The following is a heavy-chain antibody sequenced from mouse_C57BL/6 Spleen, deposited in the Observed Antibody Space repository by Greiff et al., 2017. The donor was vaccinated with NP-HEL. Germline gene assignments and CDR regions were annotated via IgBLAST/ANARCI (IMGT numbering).Heavy chain of an antibody. J-gene: IGHJ3*01. CDR1: GYTFTSYW. V-gene: IGHV1-64*01. Sequence: QVQLQQPGAELVKPGASVKLSCKASGYTFTSYWMHWVKQRPGQGLEWIGMIHPNSGSTNYNEKFKSKATLTVDKSSSTAYMQLSSLTSEDSAVYYCARGEGGLYPGAYWGQGTLVTVSA. CDR2: IHPNSGST. CDR3: ARGEGGLYPGAY.